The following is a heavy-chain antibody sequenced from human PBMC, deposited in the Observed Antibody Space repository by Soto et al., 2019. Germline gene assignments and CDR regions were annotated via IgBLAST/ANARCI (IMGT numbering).Heavy chain of an antibody. CDR3: ARGGSAPDY. V-gene: IGHV3-7*04. Sequence: PGGSLRLSCAVSGFTFSNYWMSRVRQAPGKGLEWVANIKLDGSEKYYVDSVEGRFTISRDNAKNSLDLQMNSLRVEDTAVYYCARGGSAPDYWGQGTLVTVSS. J-gene: IGHJ4*02. CDR2: IKLDGSEK. CDR1: GFTFSNYW.